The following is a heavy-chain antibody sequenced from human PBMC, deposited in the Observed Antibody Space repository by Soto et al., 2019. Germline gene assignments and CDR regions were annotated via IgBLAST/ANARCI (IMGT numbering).Heavy chain of an antibody. CDR2: IYHSGST. V-gene: IGHV4-38-2*01. Sequence: PSETLSVTCAFSGYSISSGYYWGWIRQPPGKGLEWIGSIYHSGSTYYNPSLKSRVTISVDTSKNQFSLKLSSVTAADTAVYYCARGAGIVVVIIDYWGQGTLVTVSS. CDR3: ARGAGIVVVIIDY. D-gene: IGHD3-22*01. CDR1: GYSISSGYY. J-gene: IGHJ4*02.